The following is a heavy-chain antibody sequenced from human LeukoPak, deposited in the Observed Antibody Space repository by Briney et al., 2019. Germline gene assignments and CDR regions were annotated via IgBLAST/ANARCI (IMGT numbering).Heavy chain of an antibody. V-gene: IGHV4-39*01. J-gene: IGHJ4*02. CDR2: IYYSGST. CDR3: ARYNGYGANEAEY. Sequence: SETLSLTCTVSGGSISSSSYYWGWIRQPPGKGLEWIGSIYYSGSTYYNPSLKSRVTISVDTSKNQFSLKLSSVTAADTAVYYCARYNGYGANEAEYWGRGTLVTVSS. CDR1: GGSISSSSYY. D-gene: IGHD1-20*01.